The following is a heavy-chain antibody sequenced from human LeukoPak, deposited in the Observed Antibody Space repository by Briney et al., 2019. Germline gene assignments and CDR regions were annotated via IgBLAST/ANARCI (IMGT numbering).Heavy chain of an antibody. D-gene: IGHD2-2*01. CDR3: ARVYGGGYCSSTSCQGAFDI. V-gene: IGHV4-59*01. J-gene: IGHJ3*02. CDR1: GGSISSYY. CDR2: IYYSGST. Sequence: SEILSLTCTVSGGSISSYYWSWIRQPPGKGLEWIGYIYYSGSTNYNPSLKSRVTISVDTSKNQFSLKLSSVTAADTAVYYCARVYGGGYCSSTSCQGAFDIWGQGTMVTVSS.